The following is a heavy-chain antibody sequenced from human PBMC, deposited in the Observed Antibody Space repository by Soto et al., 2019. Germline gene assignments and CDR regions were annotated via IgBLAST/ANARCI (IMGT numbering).Heavy chain of an antibody. CDR3: ARSGGDSSSWYGAVYYYYYGMDV. V-gene: IGHV4-34*01. J-gene: IGHJ6*02. CDR1: GGSFSGYY. CDR2: INHSGST. D-gene: IGHD6-13*01. Sequence: SETLSLTCAVYGGSFSGYYWSWIRQPPGKGLEWIVEINHSGSTNYNPSLKSRVTISVDTSKNQFSLKLSSVTAADTAVYYCARSGGDSSSWYGAVYYYYYGMDVWGQGTTVTVSS.